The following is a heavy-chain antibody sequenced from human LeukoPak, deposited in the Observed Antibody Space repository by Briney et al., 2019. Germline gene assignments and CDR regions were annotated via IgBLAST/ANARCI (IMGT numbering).Heavy chain of an antibody. CDR2: IDHSGST. CDR3: ARRNTVSYFDY. D-gene: IGHD4-17*01. Sequence: SGTLSLTCAVYGGSFSGYYWSWIRQPPGKGLEWIGEIDHSGSTNYNPSLKSRVTISVDTSKNQFSLKLSSVTAADTAVYYCARRNTVSYFDYWGQGTLVTVSS. J-gene: IGHJ4*02. CDR1: GGSFSGYY. V-gene: IGHV4-34*01.